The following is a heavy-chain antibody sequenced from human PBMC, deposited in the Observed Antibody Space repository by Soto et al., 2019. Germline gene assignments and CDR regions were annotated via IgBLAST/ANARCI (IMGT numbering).Heavy chain of an antibody. CDR2: FYYSRST. D-gene: IGHD2-2*01. J-gene: IGHJ6*02. CDR3: ARLGGYCTITRCYGYYGVDV. CDR1: GGSISIGHYS. Sequence: QLQLQESGPGLVKPSETLSLTCTVSGGSISIGHYSWGWIRQPPGKGLEWIGTFYYSRSTHHNPSPESRVTLSVDTSKNQFSLKVSSVTAADTAVYYCARLGGYCTITRCYGYYGVDVWGQGTTVTVSS. V-gene: IGHV4-39*01.